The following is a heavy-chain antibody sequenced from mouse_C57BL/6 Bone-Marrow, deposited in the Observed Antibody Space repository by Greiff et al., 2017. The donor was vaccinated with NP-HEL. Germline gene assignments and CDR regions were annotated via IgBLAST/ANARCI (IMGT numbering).Heavy chain of an antibody. CDR1: GYAFSSSW. D-gene: IGHD3-3*01. Sequence: QVQLKESGPELVKPGASVKISCKASGYAFSSSWMNWVKQRPGKGLEWIGRIYPGGGDTNYNGKFKGKATLTADKSSSTAYMQLSSLTSEDSAVDSCARSCAWFAYWGQGTRVTVSA. J-gene: IGHJ3*01. CDR3: ARSCAWFAY. V-gene: IGHV1-82*01. CDR2: IYPGGGDT.